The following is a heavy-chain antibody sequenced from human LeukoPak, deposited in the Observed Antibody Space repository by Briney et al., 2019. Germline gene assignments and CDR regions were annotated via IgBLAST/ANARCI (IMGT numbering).Heavy chain of an antibody. CDR2: INHSGST. D-gene: IGHD1-26*01. V-gene: IGHV4-34*01. CDR1: GGSFSGYY. J-gene: IGHJ4*02. CDR3: ARGGGGAKAFYFDY. Sequence: PSETLSLTCAVYGGSFSGYYWSWIRQPPGQGLECIGEINHSGSTNYNPSLKSRVTMSVDTTRKRFSLRLTSESAADTGVYYCARGGGGAKAFYFDYWGQGSLVTVSS.